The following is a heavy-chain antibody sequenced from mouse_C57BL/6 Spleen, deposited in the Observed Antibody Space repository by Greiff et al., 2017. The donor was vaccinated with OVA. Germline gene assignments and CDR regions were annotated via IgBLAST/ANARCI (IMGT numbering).Heavy chain of an antibody. D-gene: IGHD2-4*01. V-gene: IGHV1-20*01. CDR3: ARSELYDYDVGWYFDY. CDR1: GYSFTGYF. CDR2: INPYNGDT. Sequence: EVQRVESGPELVKPGDSVKISCKASGYSFTGYFMNWVMQSHGKSLEWIGRINPYNGDTFYNQKFKGKATLTVDKSSSTAHMELRSLTSEDSAVYYCARSELYDYDVGWYFDYWGQGTTLTVSS. J-gene: IGHJ2*01.